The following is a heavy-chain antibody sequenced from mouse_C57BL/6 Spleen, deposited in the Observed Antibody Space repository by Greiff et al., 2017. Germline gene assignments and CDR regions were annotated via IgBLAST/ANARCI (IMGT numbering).Heavy chain of an antibody. D-gene: IGHD2-5*01. Sequence: QVHVKQPGAELVKPGASVKLSYKASGYTFTSYWMHWVKQRPGQGLEWIGMFRPNSGSTNYNEKFKSKATLTVDKSSSTAYMQLSSLTSEDSAVYYCARSYSNYFDYWGQGTTLTVSS. CDR3: ARSYSNYFDY. CDR1: GYTFTSYW. J-gene: IGHJ2*01. CDR2: FRPNSGST. V-gene: IGHV1-64*01.